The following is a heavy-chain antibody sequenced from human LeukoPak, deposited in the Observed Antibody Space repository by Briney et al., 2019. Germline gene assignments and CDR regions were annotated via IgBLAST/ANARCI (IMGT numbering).Heavy chain of an antibody. Sequence: PSETLSLTCDVSGYSISSGYHWGWVRQPPGEGLEWIGSIDPSGSTNYNPSLKSRVIISLDTSKNQFSLRLNSVTAADTAVYYCASSGIHRGYNHPYDGGDFDYWGQGTLVTVSS. V-gene: IGHV4-38-2*01. D-gene: IGHD5-18*01. CDR3: ASSGIHRGYNHPYDGGDFDY. J-gene: IGHJ4*02. CDR1: GYSISSGYH. CDR2: IDPSGST.